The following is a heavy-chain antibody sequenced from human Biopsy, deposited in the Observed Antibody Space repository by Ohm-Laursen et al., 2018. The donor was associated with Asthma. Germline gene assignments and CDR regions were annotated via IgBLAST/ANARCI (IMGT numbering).Heavy chain of an antibody. CDR2: IWYDGSNK. V-gene: IGHV3-33*01. Sequence: SSLRLSCSAAGFTFSSHGMHWVRQAPGKGLEWVAVIWYDGSNKYYADSVKGRFTISRDNSKNMLYLQMNSLRAEDTAVYFCARGIYDMDVRGQGTTVTVSS. CDR3: ARGIYDMDV. CDR1: GFTFSSHG. J-gene: IGHJ6*02.